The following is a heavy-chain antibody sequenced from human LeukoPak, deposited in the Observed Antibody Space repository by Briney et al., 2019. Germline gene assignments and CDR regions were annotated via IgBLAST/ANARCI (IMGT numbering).Heavy chain of an antibody. CDR1: SYIFSQTW. CDR3: TTEGYGSGSYDH. CDR2: IRSKSEAWTI. Sequence: GGSLRLSCAVTSYIFSQTWMSWVRQAPGKGLEWLGRIRSKSEAWTIYYAAPVKGRFTISRDDTKNTLYLQMNSLKTEDTAVYYCTTEGYGSGSYDHWGQGTLVTVSS. V-gene: IGHV3-15*01. J-gene: IGHJ4*02. D-gene: IGHD3-10*01.